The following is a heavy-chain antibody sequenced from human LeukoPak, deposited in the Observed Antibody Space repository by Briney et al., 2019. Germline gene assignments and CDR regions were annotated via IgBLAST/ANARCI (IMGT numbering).Heavy chain of an antibody. CDR1: GFTFSKYW. V-gene: IGHV3-74*01. CDR2: INTDGTVT. CDR3: ALLAVASDFDY. J-gene: IGHJ4*02. D-gene: IGHD6-19*01. Sequence: GGSLRLSCAASGFTFSKYWMLWVRQAPGKGLESVSRINTDGTVTTYADSVKGRFSISRDNAENSLFLQMNSLRVEDTGIYYCALLAVASDFDYWGQGVLVTVSS.